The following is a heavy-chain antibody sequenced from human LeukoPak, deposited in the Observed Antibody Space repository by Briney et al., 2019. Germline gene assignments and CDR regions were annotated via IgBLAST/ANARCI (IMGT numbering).Heavy chain of an antibody. CDR1: GGSISSGGYY. Sequence: SQTLSLTCTVSGGSISSGGYYWSWIRQPPGKGLEWIGYIYHSGSTYYNPSLKSRVTISVDRSKNQFSLKLSSVTAADTAVYYCAREVGVRDQLPSPGGYYFDYWGQGTLVTVSS. CDR3: AREVGVRDQLPSPGGYYFDY. CDR2: IYHSGST. D-gene: IGHD2-2*01. J-gene: IGHJ4*02. V-gene: IGHV4-30-2*01.